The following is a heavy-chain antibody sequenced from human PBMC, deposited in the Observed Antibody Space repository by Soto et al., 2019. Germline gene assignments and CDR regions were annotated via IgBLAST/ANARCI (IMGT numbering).Heavy chain of an antibody. CDR1: GDSVSNKDVA. CDR3: ARTGWTGPFLWFDP. Sequence: SQTLSLTCAISGDSVSNKDVAWNWIRQSPSRGLEWLGRTYYRSQWFNDYAESVKSRIIISPDTSKNQFSLQLSSVTPEDTAVYSCARTGWTGPFLWFDPWGQGTLVTASS. V-gene: IGHV6-1*01. D-gene: IGHD6-19*01. J-gene: IGHJ5*02. CDR2: TYYRSQWFN.